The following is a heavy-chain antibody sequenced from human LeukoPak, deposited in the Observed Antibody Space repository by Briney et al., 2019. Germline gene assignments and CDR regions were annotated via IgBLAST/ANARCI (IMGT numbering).Heavy chain of an antibody. D-gene: IGHD6-19*01. V-gene: IGHV4-34*01. CDR3: ARSVKAYSSGWYYYYYYMDV. CDR1: GGSFSGYY. J-gene: IGHJ6*03. Sequence: SETLSLTCAVYGGSFSGYYWSWIRQPPGKGLEWIGEISHSGSTNYNPSLKSRVTISVDTSKNQFSLKLSSVTAADTAVYYCARSVKAYSSGWYYYYYYMDVWGKGTTVTISS. CDR2: ISHSGST.